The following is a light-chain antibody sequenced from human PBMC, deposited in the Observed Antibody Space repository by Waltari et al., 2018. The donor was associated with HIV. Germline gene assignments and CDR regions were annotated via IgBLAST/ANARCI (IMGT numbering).Light chain of an antibody. Sequence: HSVLTQPPSASETPGQTVIISCSGNTSNIANNDVTWYQHFPGSAPKLLIYMNNYRPSGVPDRFAGSRSGTSASLTISGLQIEDEAQYYCATWDDSLNGVFGAGTRLTVL. CDR3: ATWDDSLNGV. CDR2: MNN. V-gene: IGLV1-44*01. J-gene: IGLJ3*02. CDR1: TSNIANND.